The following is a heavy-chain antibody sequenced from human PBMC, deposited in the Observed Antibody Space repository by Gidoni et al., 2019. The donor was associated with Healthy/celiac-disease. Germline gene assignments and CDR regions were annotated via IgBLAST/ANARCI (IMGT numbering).Heavy chain of an antibody. V-gene: IGHV3-11*01. D-gene: IGHD6-6*01. J-gene: IGHJ6*02. CDR3: ARVETQKLLQPYSSSSRDYYGMDV. CDR2: ISSSCSTI. Sequence: QVQLVESGGGLVKPGGSLRLYCAASGFTFSDYYMSWISHAPGKGLGWVSYISSSCSTIYYADSVKGRFTISRDNAKNSLYLQMNSLRAEDTAVYYCARVETQKLLQPYSSSSRDYYGMDVWGQGTTVTVSS. CDR1: GFTFSDYY.